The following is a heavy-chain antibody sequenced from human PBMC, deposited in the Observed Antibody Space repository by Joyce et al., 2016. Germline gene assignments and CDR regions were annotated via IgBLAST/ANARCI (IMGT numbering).Heavy chain of an antibody. Sequence: QLQQSGPGLVKPSETLSLTCTVSGDSITSRSHYWGWIRQSPGTGLEWLGSLFYTGSTYYNPSLQSRVSMSIDASKNEFSLRLSSVTTADMAVYYCARHRESGSNYYFYYALDVWGQGTTVTVSS. D-gene: IGHD1-26*01. CDR2: LFYTGST. J-gene: IGHJ6*02. V-gene: IGHV4-39*01. CDR3: ARHRESGSNYYFYYALDV. CDR1: GDSITSRSHY.